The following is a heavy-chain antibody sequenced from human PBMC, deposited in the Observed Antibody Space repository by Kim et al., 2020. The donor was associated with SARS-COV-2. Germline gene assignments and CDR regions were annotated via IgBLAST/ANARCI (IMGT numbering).Heavy chain of an antibody. CDR2: IATKLNGETT. J-gene: IGHJ6*02. Sequence: GGSLRLSCAASGFTFSNAWMSWVRQAPGKGLEWIGRIATKLNGETTAYAAPVKGRFIISRDDSKNTLYLQMNSLKTEDTAVYYCCTGPERAVYTGMDVWGQGTSITVSS. V-gene: IGHV3-15*04. CDR3: CTGPERAVYTGMDV. D-gene: IGHD1-1*01. CDR1: GFTFSNAW.